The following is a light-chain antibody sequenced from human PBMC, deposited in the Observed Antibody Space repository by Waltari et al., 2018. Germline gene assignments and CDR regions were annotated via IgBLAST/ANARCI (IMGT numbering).Light chain of an antibody. V-gene: IGLV1-40*01. CDR3: QSYDPDLSVV. J-gene: IGLJ2*01. Sequence: QSVLTQPPSVSGVPGQRVAISCTGSGSNIGAYDVHWYQQHPGKAPKLLIYGVNTRPVGVPDRFSGSQFGTSASLAITGLQAEDEADYYCQSYDPDLSVVFGGGTKLTVL. CDR1: GSNIGAYD. CDR2: GVN.